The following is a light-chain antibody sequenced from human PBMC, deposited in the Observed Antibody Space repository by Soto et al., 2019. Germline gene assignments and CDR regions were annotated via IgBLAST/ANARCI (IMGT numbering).Light chain of an antibody. CDR3: CSYAGSYV. Sequence: QSVLTQPRSVSGSPGQSVTISCTGTSSDVGGYNYVSWYQQHPGKAPKLMIYDVSKRPSGVPDHFSGPKSGNTASLTISGLQAEDEADYYCCSYAGSYVFGTGTKVTVL. CDR1: SSDVGGYNY. V-gene: IGLV2-11*01. CDR2: DVS. J-gene: IGLJ1*01.